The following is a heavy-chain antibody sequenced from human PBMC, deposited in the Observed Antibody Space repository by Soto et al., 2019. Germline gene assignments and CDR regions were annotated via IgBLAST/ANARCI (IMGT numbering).Heavy chain of an antibody. CDR1: GFTFSSYG. CDR3: AQGDDFWSGYDYGAFDI. J-gene: IGHJ3*02. Sequence: LRLSCAASGFTFSSYGMHWVRQAPGKGLEWVAVIWYDGSNKYYADSVKGRFTISRDNSKNTLYLQMNSLRAEDTAVYYCAQGDDFWSGYDYGAFDIWGQGTMVNVS. D-gene: IGHD3-3*01. V-gene: IGHV3-33*06. CDR2: IWYDGSNK.